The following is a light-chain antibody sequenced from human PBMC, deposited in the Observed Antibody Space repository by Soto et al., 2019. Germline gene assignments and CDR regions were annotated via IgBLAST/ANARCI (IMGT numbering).Light chain of an antibody. J-gene: IGKJ1*01. Sequence: DIQMTQSPSSLAASVGDRVTITCRASESISGYLNWYQQKPGKAPKLLIYAASNLHYGVPSRFSGSGSVTDFTLTISFLQPEDFATYYCQQSSSIPPPFGQGTKVEIK. V-gene: IGKV1-39*01. CDR3: QQSSSIPPP. CDR1: ESISGY. CDR2: AAS.